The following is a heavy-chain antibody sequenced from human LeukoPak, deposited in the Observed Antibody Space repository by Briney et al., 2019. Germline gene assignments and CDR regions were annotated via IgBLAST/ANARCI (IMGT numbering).Heavy chain of an antibody. Sequence: SETLSLTCAVYGGSFSGYYWSWIRQPPGKGLEWIGEINHSGSTNYNPSLKSRVTISVDTSKNQSSLKLSSVTAADTAVYYCARDRRVIRYYYYYYGMDVWGQGTTVTVSS. CDR3: ARDRRVIRYYYYYYGMDV. CDR2: INHSGST. J-gene: IGHJ6*02. V-gene: IGHV4-34*01. D-gene: IGHD3-22*01. CDR1: GGSFSGYY.